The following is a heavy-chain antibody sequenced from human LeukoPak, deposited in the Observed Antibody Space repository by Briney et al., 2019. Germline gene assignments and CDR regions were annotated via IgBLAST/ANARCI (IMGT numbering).Heavy chain of an antibody. CDR2: ISSRSATI. J-gene: IGHJ4*02. CDR1: GFTVSSNY. D-gene: IGHD6-13*01. Sequence: GGSLRLSCAASGFTVSSNYMSWGRQAPGKGLEWVSYISSRSATIYYADSVKGRFTISRDNAKNSLYLQMNSLRAEDTAVYYCARDPLSSSSFDLWGQGTLVTVSS. V-gene: IGHV3-48*01. CDR3: ARDPLSSSSFDL.